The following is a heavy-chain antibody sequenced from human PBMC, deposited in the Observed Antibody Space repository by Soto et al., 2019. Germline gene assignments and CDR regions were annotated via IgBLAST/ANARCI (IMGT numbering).Heavy chain of an antibody. CDR1: GGSFSGYY. V-gene: IGHV4-34*01. D-gene: IGHD6-25*01. J-gene: IGHJ6*02. CDR2: INHSGST. Sequence: SETLSLTCAVYGGSFSGYYWSWIRQPPGKGLEWIGEINHSGSTNYNPSLKSRVTISVDTSKNQFSLKLSSVTAADTAVYYCARATGAREHWVYYYYGMDVWGQGTTVTVSS. CDR3: ARATGAREHWVYYYYGMDV.